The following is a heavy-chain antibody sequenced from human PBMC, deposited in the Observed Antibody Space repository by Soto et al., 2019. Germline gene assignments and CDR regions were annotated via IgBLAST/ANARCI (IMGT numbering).Heavy chain of an antibody. D-gene: IGHD6-13*01. J-gene: IGHJ6*02. CDR1: GFTFSSYW. Sequence: EVQLVESGGGLVQPGGSLRLYCAASGFTFSSYWMHWVRQAPGKGLVWVSRINSDGSSTSYADSVKGRFTISRDNAKNTLYLQMNSLRAEDTAVYYCASSSQQNGMDVWGQGTTVTVSS. CDR3: ASSSQQNGMDV. CDR2: INSDGSST. V-gene: IGHV3-74*01.